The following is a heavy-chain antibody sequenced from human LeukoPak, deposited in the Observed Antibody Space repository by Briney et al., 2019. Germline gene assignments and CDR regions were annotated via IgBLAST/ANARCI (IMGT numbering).Heavy chain of an antibody. D-gene: IGHD3-22*01. Sequence: GGSLRLSCAASGFTFSGSTIHWVRQASGIGLEWLGRIRSKANSYATAYAASVNGRFTIPRDDSKNTAYLQMNSLKTEDTAVYYCTSRPTPFYYYDSSGSDAFESWGQGTMVTVSS. CDR2: IRSKANSYAT. V-gene: IGHV3-73*01. CDR1: GFTFSGST. CDR3: TSRPTPFYYYDSSGSDAFES. J-gene: IGHJ3*02.